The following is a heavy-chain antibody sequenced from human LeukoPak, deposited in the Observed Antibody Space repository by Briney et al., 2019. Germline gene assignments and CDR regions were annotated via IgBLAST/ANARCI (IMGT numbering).Heavy chain of an antibody. D-gene: IGHD3-3*01. Sequence: PGGSLRLSCAASGFTFSSYGMHWVRQAPGKGLEWVAFIRYDGSNKYYADSVKGRFTISRDNSKNTLYLQMNSLRAEDTAVYYCARVIRGNHPGFWSGYNYYYYMDVWGRGTTVTVSS. CDR1: GFTFSSYG. J-gene: IGHJ6*03. V-gene: IGHV3-30*02. CDR2: IRYDGSNK. CDR3: ARVIRGNHPGFWSGYNYYYYMDV.